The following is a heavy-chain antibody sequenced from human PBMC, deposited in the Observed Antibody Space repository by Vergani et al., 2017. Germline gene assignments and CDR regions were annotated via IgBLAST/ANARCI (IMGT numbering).Heavy chain of an antibody. D-gene: IGHD6-19*01. V-gene: IGHV3-74*01. CDR3: ARGRAVDY. J-gene: IGHJ4*02. Sequence: EVQLVESGGGLVQPGGSLRLSCAASGFTFSSFWMHWVRQAPGKGLVWVSRINDDGYSTTYAASVKGRFTIARDNAKNTLYLQMNSLRAEDTAIYYCARGRAVDYWGQGTLVTVSS. CDR2: INDDGYST. CDR1: GFTFSSFW.